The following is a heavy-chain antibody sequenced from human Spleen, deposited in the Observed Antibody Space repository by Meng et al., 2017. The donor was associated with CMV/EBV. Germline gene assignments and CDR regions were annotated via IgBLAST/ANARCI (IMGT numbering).Heavy chain of an antibody. Sequence: ASVKVSCKPSGGTFSSYAISWVRQAPGQGLEWMGWISVYNGDTNYAQNFQGRVTMTTDTSTSTAYMELRSLRSDDTAVYYCARSPSAFDGFDVWGQGTMVTVSS. CDR1: GGTFSSYA. J-gene: IGHJ3*01. CDR3: ARSPSAFDGFDV. CDR2: ISVYNGDT. V-gene: IGHV1-18*01.